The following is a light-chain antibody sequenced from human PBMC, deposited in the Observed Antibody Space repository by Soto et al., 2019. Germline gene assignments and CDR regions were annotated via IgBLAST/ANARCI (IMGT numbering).Light chain of an antibody. V-gene: IGKV2-28*01. Sequence: DIVMTQSPLSLPVTPGEPASISCRSSQSLLHSNGYNYLDWYLQKPGQSPQLLIYLGSNLASGVPDRFSGSGSGTDFTLKISRVEAEDVGVYYCRQALQTPSTFGQGTKLEIK. J-gene: IGKJ2*01. CDR2: LGS. CDR3: RQALQTPST. CDR1: QSLLHSNGYNY.